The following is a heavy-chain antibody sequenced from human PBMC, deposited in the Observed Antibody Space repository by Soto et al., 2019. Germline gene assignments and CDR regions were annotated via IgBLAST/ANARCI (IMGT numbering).Heavy chain of an antibody. J-gene: IGHJ3*02. Sequence: HVQLLDSGGGVVQPGRSLRLSCAASGFTFTSYGMHWVRQAPGKGLEWVAVIWADGNHKYYADSVKGRFTLSRDNSKNTLNLQMDSLGAEDTAVYYCVRERGPFNAFDIWGQGTMVAVSS. V-gene: IGHV3-33*01. CDR2: IWADGNHK. CDR3: VRERGPFNAFDI. CDR1: GFTFTSYG.